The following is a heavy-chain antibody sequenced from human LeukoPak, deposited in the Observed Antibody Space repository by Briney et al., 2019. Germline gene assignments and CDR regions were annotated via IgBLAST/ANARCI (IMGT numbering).Heavy chain of an antibody. J-gene: IGHJ4*02. D-gene: IGHD3-22*01. CDR1: GFTFNNYW. V-gene: IGHV3-7*03. CDR2: INQDGSDK. CDR3: ARGTTMTPGIDF. Sequence: GGSLRLSCAASGFTFNNYWINWVRQAPGKDLEWVANINQDGSDKSYVDSVKGRFTISRDNAKNSVYLQMNSLRAEDTAVYYCARGTTMTPGIDFWGQGTLVTVSS.